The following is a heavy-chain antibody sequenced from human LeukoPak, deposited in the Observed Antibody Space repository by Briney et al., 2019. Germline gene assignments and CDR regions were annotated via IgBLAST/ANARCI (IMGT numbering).Heavy chain of an antibody. V-gene: IGHV4-34*01. CDR2: INHSGST. CDR1: GGSFSGYC. CDR3: ARDGSVRRGYSYGYWFDP. Sequence: KSSETLSLTCAVYGGSFSGYCWSWIRQPPGKGLEWIGEINHSGSTNYNPSLKSRVTISLDTSNNQFSLKLSSVTAADTAVYYCARDGSVRRGYSYGYWFDPWGQGTLVTVSS. J-gene: IGHJ5*02. D-gene: IGHD5-18*01.